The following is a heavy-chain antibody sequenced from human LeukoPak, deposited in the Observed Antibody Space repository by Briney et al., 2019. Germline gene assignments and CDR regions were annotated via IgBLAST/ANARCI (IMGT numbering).Heavy chain of an antibody. Sequence: PSQTLSLTCAVSGGSISSGGFYWSWIRQPPGKGLEWIGYIYYSGSTYYNPSLKSRATISVDTSKNQFSLKLSSVTAADTAVYYCARSYNSVVISNYYYYGMDVWGQGTTVTVS. CDR3: ARSYNSVVISNYYYYGMDV. D-gene: IGHD3-22*01. J-gene: IGHJ6*02. V-gene: IGHV4-61*08. CDR2: IYYSGST. CDR1: GGSISSGGFY.